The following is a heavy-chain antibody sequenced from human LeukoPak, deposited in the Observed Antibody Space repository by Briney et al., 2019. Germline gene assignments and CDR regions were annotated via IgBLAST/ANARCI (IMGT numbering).Heavy chain of an antibody. CDR3: ATGLWFGEYLDV. D-gene: IGHD3-10*01. CDR2: INAYSGGT. J-gene: IGHJ6*04. CDR1: GYTFTGYY. V-gene: IGHV1-2*02. Sequence: GASVKVSCKASGYTFTGYYMHWVRQASGQGLEWMGWINAYSGGTKYAQKFEGRVTMTRDMSISTAYMELSRLRSDDTAVYYCATGLWFGEYLDVWGKGTTVTISS.